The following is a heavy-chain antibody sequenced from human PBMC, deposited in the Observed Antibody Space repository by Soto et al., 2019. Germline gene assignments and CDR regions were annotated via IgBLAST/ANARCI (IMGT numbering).Heavy chain of an antibody. CDR2: IYPGDSDT. D-gene: IGHD2-15*01. CDR3: ARNGLRKVVVAATGYYYYGMDV. V-gene: IGHV5-51*01. Sequence: GESLKISCKGSGYSFTSYWIGWVRQMPGKGLEWMGIIYPGDSDTRYSPSFQGQVTISADKSISTAYLQWSSLKASDTAMYYCARNGLRKVVVAATGYYYYGMDVWGQGTTVTVSS. J-gene: IGHJ6*02. CDR1: GYSFTSYW.